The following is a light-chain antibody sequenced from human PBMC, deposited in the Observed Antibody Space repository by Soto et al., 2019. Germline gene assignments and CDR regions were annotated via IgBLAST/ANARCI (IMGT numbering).Light chain of an antibody. J-gene: IGKJ1*01. Sequence: DIQMNQSPSSLSASVGDRVTITCRASQSIISYLNWYPPXPAKAPKVLIYDASSLESGVPSRLGGSGSGTEFTITISSLQPDDFATCYCQQYNDYWTFGQGTKVDIK. V-gene: IGKV1-5*01. CDR1: QSIISY. CDR3: QQYNDYWT. CDR2: DAS.